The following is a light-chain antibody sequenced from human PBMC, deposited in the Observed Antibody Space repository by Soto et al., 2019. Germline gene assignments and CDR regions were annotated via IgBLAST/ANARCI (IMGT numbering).Light chain of an antibody. CDR1: NSDVGGYNF. CDR3: SSYTSSSTLV. V-gene: IGLV2-14*01. CDR2: EVS. Sequence: QSALTQPASVSGSPGQSITISCTGTNSDVGGYNFVSWYQQHPGKAPKLMIYEVSNRPSGVSNRFSGSKSANTASLTISGLQAEDEADYYCSSYTSSSTLVFGGGTKVTVL. J-gene: IGLJ2*01.